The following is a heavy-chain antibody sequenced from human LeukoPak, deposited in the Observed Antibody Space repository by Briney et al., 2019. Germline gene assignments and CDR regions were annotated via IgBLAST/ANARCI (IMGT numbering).Heavy chain of an antibody. J-gene: IGHJ4*02. V-gene: IGHV4-59*01. D-gene: IGHD4-23*01. Sequence: SETLSLTCTVSGASISSYYWSWIRQPPGKGLEWIGYIYYSGSTNYNPSLKSRVTISVDTSKNQFSLKLSSVTAADTAVYYCARTTVVRGGLDYWGQGTLVTVSS. CDR2: IYYSGST. CDR3: ARTTVVRGGLDY. CDR1: GASISSYY.